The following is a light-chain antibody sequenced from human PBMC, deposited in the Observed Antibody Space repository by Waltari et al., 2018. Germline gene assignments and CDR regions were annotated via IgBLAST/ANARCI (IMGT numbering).Light chain of an antibody. CDR1: RGDVGGSRF. J-gene: IGLJ1*01. Sequence: QSALTQPPSASGSPGQSVPISCTGTRGDVGGSRFVSWYQQHPGKVPKLMIYEVSKRPSGVPDRFSGSKSGYTASLTVSGLQAEDEADYYCCSYAGNNHYVFGSGTKVTV. CDR2: EVS. CDR3: CSYAGNNHYV. V-gene: IGLV2-8*01.